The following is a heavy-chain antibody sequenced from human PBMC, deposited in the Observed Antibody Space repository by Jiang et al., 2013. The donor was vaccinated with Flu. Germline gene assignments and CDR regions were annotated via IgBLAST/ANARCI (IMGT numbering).Heavy chain of an antibody. CDR1: GFTFSSFW. CDR2: IKQDGSEK. D-gene: IGHD3-22*01. Sequence: VQLVESGGGLVQPGGSLRPSCVASGFTFSSFWMSWVRQAPGKGLEWVANIKQDGSEKYYVDSVKGRFTISRDNAKNSVLLQMNSLRAEDTAIYYCARTDSSGYYQRAFDXWGQGTMVTVS. CDR3: ARTDSSGYYQRAFDX. J-gene: IGHJ3*02. V-gene: IGHV3-7*03.